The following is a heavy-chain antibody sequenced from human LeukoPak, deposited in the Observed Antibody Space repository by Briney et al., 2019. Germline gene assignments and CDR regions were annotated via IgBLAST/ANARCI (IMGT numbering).Heavy chain of an antibody. Sequence: SETLSLTCTVSGGSICSYYWSWIRQPAGKGLEWIGRIYTSGSTNYNPSLKSRVTMSVDTSKNQFSLKLSSVIAADTAVYYCAAYYDSSGYGVDYWGQGTLVTVSS. CDR3: AAYYDSSGYGVDY. CDR1: GGSICSYY. V-gene: IGHV4-4*07. CDR2: IYTSGST. J-gene: IGHJ4*02. D-gene: IGHD3-22*01.